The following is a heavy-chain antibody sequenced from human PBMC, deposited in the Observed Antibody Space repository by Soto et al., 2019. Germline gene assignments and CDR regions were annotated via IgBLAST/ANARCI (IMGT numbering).Heavy chain of an antibody. CDR2: IYYSGST. V-gene: IGHV4-30-4*01. D-gene: IGHD5-18*01. CDR3: ARFVDTAMELDY. Sequence: PSETLSLTCTGSGGSISSGDYYWSWIRQPPGKGLEWIGYIYYSGSTYYNPSLKSRVTISVDTSKNQFSLKLSSVTAADTAVYYCARFVDTAMELDYWGQGALVTVSS. CDR1: GGSISSGDYY. J-gene: IGHJ4*02.